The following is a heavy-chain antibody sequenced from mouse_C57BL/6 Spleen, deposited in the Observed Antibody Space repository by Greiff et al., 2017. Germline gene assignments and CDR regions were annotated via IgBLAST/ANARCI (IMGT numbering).Heavy chain of an antibody. D-gene: IGHD2-12*01. V-gene: IGHV5-17*01. CDR3: ARRYSYYMDY. CDR1: GFTFSDYG. Sequence: EVKVVESGGGLVKPGGSLKLSCAASGFTFSDYGMHWVRQAPEKGLEWVAYISSGSSTIYYADTVKGRFTISRDNAKNTLFLQMTSLRSEDTAMYYCARRYSYYMDYWGQGTSVTVSS. CDR2: ISSGSSTI. J-gene: IGHJ4*01.